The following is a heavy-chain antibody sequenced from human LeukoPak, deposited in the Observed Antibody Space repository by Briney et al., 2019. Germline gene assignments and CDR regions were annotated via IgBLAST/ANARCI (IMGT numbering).Heavy chain of an antibody. CDR2: ISGSGGST. V-gene: IGHV3-23*01. D-gene: IGHD1-7*01. Sequence: PGGSLRLSCAASGFTFSSYAMSWVRRAPGKGLEWVSAISGSGGSTYYADSVKGRFTISRDNSKNTLYLQMNSLRAEDTAVYYCARDQDIETGTIDYWGQGTLVTVSS. CDR3: ARDQDIETGTIDY. J-gene: IGHJ4*02. CDR1: GFTFSSYA.